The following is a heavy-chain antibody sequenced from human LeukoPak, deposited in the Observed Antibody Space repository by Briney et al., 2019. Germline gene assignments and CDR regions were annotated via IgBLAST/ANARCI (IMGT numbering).Heavy chain of an antibody. CDR1: GFTFNTYA. D-gene: IGHD3-3*01. CDR2: ISGRDAGT. V-gene: IGHV3-23*01. J-gene: IGHJ4*02. Sequence: GGSLRLSCAASGFTFNTYAMSWVRQAPGKGLEWVSAISGRDAGTYYTNSVKGRFTISRDNSKNTLYLQMNSLRAEDTAVYYCAIGGISYFDYWGQGTLVTVSS. CDR3: AIGGISYFDY.